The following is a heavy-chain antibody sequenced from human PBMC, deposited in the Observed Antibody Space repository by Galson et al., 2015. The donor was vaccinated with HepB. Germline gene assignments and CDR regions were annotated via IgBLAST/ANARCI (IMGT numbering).Heavy chain of an antibody. CDR1: GGSISSYY. Sequence: ETLSLTCTVSGGSISSYYWSWIRQPAGKGLEWIGRIYTSGSTNYNPSLKSRVTMSVDTSKNQFSLKLSSVTAADTAVYYCARGPSPPDTHYDILATDYFDYWGQGTLVTVSS. CDR3: ARGPSPPDTHYDILATDYFDY. V-gene: IGHV4-4*07. D-gene: IGHD3-9*01. CDR2: IYTSGST. J-gene: IGHJ4*02.